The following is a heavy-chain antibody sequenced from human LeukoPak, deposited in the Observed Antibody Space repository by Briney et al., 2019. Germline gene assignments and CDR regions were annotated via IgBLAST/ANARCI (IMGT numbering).Heavy chain of an antibody. CDR1: GGSFSGYY. CDR2: INHSGST. Sequence: SETLSLTCAVYGGSFSGYYWSWIRQPPGKGLEWIGEINHSGSTNYNPSLKSRVTISVDTSKNQFSLKLSSVTAADTAVYYCARSSGWYYYYGMDVWAKGPRSPSP. J-gene: IGHJ6*02. CDR3: ARSSGWYYYYGMDV. D-gene: IGHD6-19*01. V-gene: IGHV4-34*01.